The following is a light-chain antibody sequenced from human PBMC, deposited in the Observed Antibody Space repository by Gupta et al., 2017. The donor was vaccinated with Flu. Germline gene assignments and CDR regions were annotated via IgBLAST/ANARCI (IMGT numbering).Light chain of an antibody. J-gene: IGLJ2*01. CDR3: SPYSSSSPLV. Sequence: TSSDIGSYNYVCCYQQHARHALNLLIYGVTKRPAGVASRFSASKSGDTSSLTISAQQAEDEADYYCSPYSSSSPLVFGGGTKLTVL. CDR2: GVT. V-gene: IGLV2-14*01. CDR1: SSDIGSYNY.